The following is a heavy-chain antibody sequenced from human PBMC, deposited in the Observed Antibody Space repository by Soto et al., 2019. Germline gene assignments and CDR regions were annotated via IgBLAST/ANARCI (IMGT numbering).Heavy chain of an antibody. D-gene: IGHD1-26*01. CDR3: ANGLEAGASADY. CDR1: GFTFRDFW. CDR2: VDNDGSGT. J-gene: IGHJ4*02. Sequence: GGSLRLSCAASGFTFRDFWIHWVRQVPGKGLMWVSRVDNDGSGTSYADSVKGRFTMSRDNAKNTLYLQMNSLRAEDTAVYYCANGLEAGASADYWGQGTLVTVSS. V-gene: IGHV3-74*01.